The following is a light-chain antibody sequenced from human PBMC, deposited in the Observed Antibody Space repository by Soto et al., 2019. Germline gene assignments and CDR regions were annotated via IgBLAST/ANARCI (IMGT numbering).Light chain of an antibody. J-gene: IGKJ1*01. V-gene: IGKV3D-15*01. CDR1: QSISSN. CDR2: GAT. CDR3: QQYNKWPQT. Sequence: RGITQSPAILSVSPGDRATLSCRANQSISSNLAWYQQKPGQAPRLLIYGATTRATGIPARFSGSGSGTDFTLTINSLQSEDIAVYYCQQYNKWPQTFGQGTKVDIK.